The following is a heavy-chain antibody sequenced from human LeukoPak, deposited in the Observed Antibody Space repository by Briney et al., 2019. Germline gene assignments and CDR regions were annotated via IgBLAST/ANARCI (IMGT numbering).Heavy chain of an antibody. CDR1: GGSVSSSSYY. Sequence: SETLSLTCTVSGGSVSSSSYYWGWIRQPPMKGLEWIGSIYYSGSTEYNLSLKGRVTISVDTSRNQFSLKLSSVTAADTAVYYCARRGRNYYYYMDVWGKGTTVTVSS. D-gene: IGHD2-15*01. V-gene: IGHV4-39*01. J-gene: IGHJ6*03. CDR3: ARRGRNYYYYMDV. CDR2: IYYSGST.